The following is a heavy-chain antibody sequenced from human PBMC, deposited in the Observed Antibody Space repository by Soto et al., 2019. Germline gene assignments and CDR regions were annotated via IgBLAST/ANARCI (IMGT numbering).Heavy chain of an antibody. D-gene: IGHD6-13*01. CDR1: GFTFSSYW. CDR2: IKQDGSEK. J-gene: IGHJ4*02. CDR3: ARDRFLNEAAEDQLPLDY. V-gene: IGHV3-7*01. Sequence: GGSLRLSCAASGFTFSSYWMSWVRQAPGKGLEWVANIKQDGSEKYYVDSVKGRFTISRDNAKNSLYLQMNSLRAEDTAVYYCARDRFLNEAAEDQLPLDYWGQGTLVTVSS.